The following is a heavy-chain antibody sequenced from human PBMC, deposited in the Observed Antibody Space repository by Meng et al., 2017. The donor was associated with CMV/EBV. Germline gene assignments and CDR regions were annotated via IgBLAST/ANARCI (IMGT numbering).Heavy chain of an antibody. D-gene: IGHD3-22*01. CDR1: GYTFTGYY. J-gene: IGHJ3*02. Sequence: ASVKVSCKASGYTFTGYYMHWVRQAPGQGLEWMGWINPNSGGTNYAQKFQGRVTMTTDTSTSTAYMELSSLRSEDTAVYYCALRGSSGYWDAFDIWGQGTMVTVSS. CDR3: ALRGSSGYWDAFDI. V-gene: IGHV1-2*02. CDR2: INPNSGGT.